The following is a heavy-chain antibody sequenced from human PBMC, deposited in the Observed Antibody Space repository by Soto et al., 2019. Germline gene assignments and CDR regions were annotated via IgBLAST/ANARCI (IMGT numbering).Heavy chain of an antibody. CDR3: ARMDIVVVPAAMRTDAFDI. CDR2: IYPGDSDT. CDR1: GYSFTSYW. Sequence: GESLKISCKGSGYSFTSYWIGWVRQMPGKGLEWMGIIYPGDSDTRYSPSFQGQVTISADKSISTAYLQWSSLKASDTAMYYCARMDIVVVPAAMRTDAFDIWGQGTTVTVSS. V-gene: IGHV5-51*01. J-gene: IGHJ3*02. D-gene: IGHD2-2*03.